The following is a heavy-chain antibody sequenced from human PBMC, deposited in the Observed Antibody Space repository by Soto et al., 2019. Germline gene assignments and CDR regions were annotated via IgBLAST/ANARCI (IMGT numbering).Heavy chain of an antibody. CDR3: ARDVQGCSGGSCYSYYSGMDV. J-gene: IGHJ6*02. D-gene: IGHD2-15*01. V-gene: IGHV1-46*01. Sequence: QVQLVQSGAEVKKPGASVKVSCKASGYTFTSYYMHWVRQAPGQGLAWMGIINPSGGSTSYAQKFQCRVTMTRDTSTSTVYMELSSLRSEDTAVYYCARDVQGCSGGSCYSYYSGMDVWGQGTTVTVSS. CDR2: INPSGGST. CDR1: GYTFTSYY.